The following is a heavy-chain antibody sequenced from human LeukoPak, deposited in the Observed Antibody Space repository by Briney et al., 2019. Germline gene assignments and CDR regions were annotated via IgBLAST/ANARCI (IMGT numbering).Heavy chain of an antibody. CDR3: ARVTRNWNYEVPDY. J-gene: IGHJ4*02. D-gene: IGHD1-7*01. CDR1: GGTFSSYA. V-gene: IGHV1-69*13. CDR2: IIPIFGTA. Sequence: VASVKVSCKASGGTFSSYAISWVRQAPGQGLEWMGGIIPIFGTANYAQKFQSRVTITADESTSTAYMELSSLRSEDTAVYYCARVTRNWNYEVPDYWGQGTLVTVSS.